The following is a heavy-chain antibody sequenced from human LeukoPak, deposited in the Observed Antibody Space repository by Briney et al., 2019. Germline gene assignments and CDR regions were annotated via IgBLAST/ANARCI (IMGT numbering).Heavy chain of an antibody. Sequence: PSETLSLTCTVSGGSIRSSYYYWGWVRQAPGKGLEWVSTISGSGVSTYYADSVKGRFTISRDNSKNTLYLQMNSLRAKDTAIYYCAKAKQEGSGWYFDYWGQGTLVTVSS. CDR2: ISGSGVST. D-gene: IGHD6-19*01. CDR1: GGSIRSSYYY. J-gene: IGHJ4*02. CDR3: AKAKQEGSGWYFDY. V-gene: IGHV3-23*01.